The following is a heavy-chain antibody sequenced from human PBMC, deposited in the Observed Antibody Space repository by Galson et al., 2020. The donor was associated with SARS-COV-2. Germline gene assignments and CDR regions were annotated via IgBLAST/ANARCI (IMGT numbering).Heavy chain of an antibody. CDR3: TRDDFWSGYYAH. CDR2: IRSKAYGGTT. Sequence: GESLKISCTASGFTFGDYAMSWVRQAPGKGLEWVGFIRSKAYGGTTEYAASVKSRFTISRDDSKSIAYLQMNSLKTDDTAVDYCTRDDFWSGYYAHWGQRALVT. D-gene: IGHD3-3*01. V-gene: IGHV3-49*04. J-gene: IGHJ4*02. CDR1: GFTFGDYA.